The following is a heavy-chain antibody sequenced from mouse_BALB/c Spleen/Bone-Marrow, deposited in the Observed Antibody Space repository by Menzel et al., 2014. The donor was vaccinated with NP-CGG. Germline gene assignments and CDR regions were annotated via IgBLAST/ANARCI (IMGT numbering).Heavy chain of an antibody. V-gene: IGHV1-69*02. Sequence: QVQLKESGAELVKPGDSVKLSCKASGYTFTNYWMHWVKQRPGQGLEWIGEIDPSDSYSNYNQNFKDKATLTVDKSSSTAYMQLTSLTSEDSAVYYCARGVVYYYAMDYWGQGTSVTISS. CDR1: GYTFTNYW. CDR3: ARGVVYYYAMDY. J-gene: IGHJ4*01. CDR2: IDPSDSYS.